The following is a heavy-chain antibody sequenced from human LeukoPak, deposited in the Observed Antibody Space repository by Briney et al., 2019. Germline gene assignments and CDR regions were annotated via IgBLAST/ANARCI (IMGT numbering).Heavy chain of an antibody. CDR3: ARDKEEMIRAPYAFGI. CDR2: IYSGGST. Sequence: PGGSLRLSCAASGFTVSSNYMSWVRQAPGKGLEWVSVIYSGGSTYYADSVKGRFTISRDNYKNTLYLQMNSLRAEDTAVYYCARDKEEMIRAPYAFGIWGQGTMVTVSS. J-gene: IGHJ3*02. D-gene: IGHD3-10*01. V-gene: IGHV3-66*01. CDR1: GFTVSSNY.